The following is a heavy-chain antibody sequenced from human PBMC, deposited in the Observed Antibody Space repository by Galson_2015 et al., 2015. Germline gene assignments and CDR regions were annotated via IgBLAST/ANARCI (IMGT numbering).Heavy chain of an antibody. D-gene: IGHD5-18*01. Sequence: SLRLSCAASGFTFSSSWMSWVRQVPGKGLEWVATIKQDESEIYYMDSVKGRFTISRDNAKNSLYLQMNSRRAEDTAIYYCARDVHGYSYGPFDYWGQGTLVTVSP. CDR3: ARDVHGYSYGPFDY. J-gene: IGHJ4*02. CDR1: GFTFSSSW. CDR2: IKQDESEI. V-gene: IGHV3-7*01.